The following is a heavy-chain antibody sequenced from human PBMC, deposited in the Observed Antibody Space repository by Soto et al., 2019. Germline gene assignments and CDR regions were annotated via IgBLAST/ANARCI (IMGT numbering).Heavy chain of an antibody. CDR2: IGTAGDT. CDR1: GFTFSSYD. Sequence: PGGSLRLSCAASGFTFSSYDMHWVRQATGKGLEWVSAIGTAGDTYYPGSVKGRFTISRENAKNPLYLQMNSLRAEDTAVYYCARDRLTNSGSLADYYYGMDVWGQGTTVTVSS. D-gene: IGHD1-26*01. CDR3: ARDRLTNSGSLADYYYGMDV. J-gene: IGHJ6*02. V-gene: IGHV3-13*01.